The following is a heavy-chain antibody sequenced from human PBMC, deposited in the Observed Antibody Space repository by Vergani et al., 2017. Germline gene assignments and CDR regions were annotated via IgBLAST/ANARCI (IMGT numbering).Heavy chain of an antibody. CDR1: GGSFSGYY. V-gene: IGHV3-74*01. D-gene: IGHD1-14*01. Sequence: VQLQQWGAGLLKPSETLSLTCAVYGGSFSGYYWSWIRQPPGKGLVWVSRVNPEGTNTPYADSVKGRFTISRDNAKNMMYLQLNSLRDEDTAVYYCARDGRIDAEGTELDYWGQGTLVTVSS. CDR2: VNPEGTNT. J-gene: IGHJ4*02. CDR3: ARDGRIDAEGTELDY.